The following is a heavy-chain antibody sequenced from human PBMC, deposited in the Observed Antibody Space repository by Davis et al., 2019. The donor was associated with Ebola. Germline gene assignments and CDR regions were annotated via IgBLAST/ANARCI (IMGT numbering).Heavy chain of an antibody. J-gene: IGHJ4*02. V-gene: IGHV1-46*01. CDR2: INPSGGST. D-gene: IGHD2-21*02. Sequence: ASVKVSCKASGYTFTSYYMHWVRQAPGQGLEWMGIINPSGGSTSYAQKFQGRVTMTRDTSTSTVYMELSSLRSEDTAVYYCARDVDRYCGGDCYPPDYWGQGTLVTVSS. CDR1: GYTFTSYY. CDR3: ARDVDRYCGGDCYPPDY.